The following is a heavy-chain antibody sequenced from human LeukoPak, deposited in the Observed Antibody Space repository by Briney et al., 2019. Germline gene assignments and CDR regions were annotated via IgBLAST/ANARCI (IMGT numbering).Heavy chain of an antibody. J-gene: IGHJ4*02. D-gene: IGHD2-2*01. CDR3: ARYCSSTSCFPVDY. CDR1: GFTFSSYW. V-gene: IGHV3-74*01. Sequence: GSLRLSCAASGFTFSSYWMHWVRQAPGKGLVWVSRINSDGSTTSYADSVKGRFTISRDDAKNTLYLQMNSLRAEDTAVYYCARYCSSTSCFPVDYWGQGTLVAVSS. CDR2: INSDGSTT.